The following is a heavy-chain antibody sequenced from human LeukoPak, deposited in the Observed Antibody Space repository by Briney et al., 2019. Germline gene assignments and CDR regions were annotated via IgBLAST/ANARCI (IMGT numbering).Heavy chain of an antibody. D-gene: IGHD6-25*01. CDR2: ISSSSSTI. CDR3: ARDRLGHDY. J-gene: IGHJ4*02. V-gene: IGHV3-48*04. Sequence: GGSLRLSCAASGFTFSSYSMNWVRQAPGKGLEWVSYISSSSSTIYYADSVKGRFTISRDNAKNSLYLQMNSLRAEDTAVYYCARDRLGHDYWGQGTLATVSS. CDR1: GFTFSSYS.